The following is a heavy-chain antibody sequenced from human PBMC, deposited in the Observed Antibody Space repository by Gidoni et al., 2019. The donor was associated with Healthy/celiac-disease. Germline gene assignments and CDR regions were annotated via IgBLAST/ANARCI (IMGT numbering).Heavy chain of an antibody. J-gene: IGHJ6*02. CDR3: AKNREIRFLEWLLPQYYYGMDV. CDR1: GFTFSSDG. V-gene: IGHV3-30*18. D-gene: IGHD3-3*01. CDR2: ISYDGSNK. Sequence: QVQLVESGGGVVQPGRSLRLSCAASGFTFSSDGMHWVRQAPGKGLEWVAVISYDGSNKYYADSVKGRFTISRDNSKNTLDLQMNSLRAEDTAVYYCAKNREIRFLEWLLPQYYYGMDVWGQGTTVTVSS.